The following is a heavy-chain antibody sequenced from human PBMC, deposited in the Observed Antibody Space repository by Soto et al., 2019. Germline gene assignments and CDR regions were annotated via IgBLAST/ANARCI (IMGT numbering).Heavy chain of an antibody. CDR1: GYTFTGHY. CDR3: GRGRSGQIVVFY. Sequence: GASVKVSCKTSGYTFTGHYIHWVRQAPQQGPEWMGEIGPESGATRYAQKFRGRVTMTRDTSITTVYMELKNLSPDDTAVYYCGRGRSGQIVVFYWGQGTPVTVSS. J-gene: IGHJ4*02. V-gene: IGHV1-2*02. D-gene: IGHD1-26*01. CDR2: IGPESGAT.